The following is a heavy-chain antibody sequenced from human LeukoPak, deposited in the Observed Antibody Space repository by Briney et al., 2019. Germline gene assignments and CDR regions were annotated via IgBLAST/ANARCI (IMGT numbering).Heavy chain of an antibody. J-gene: IGHJ4*02. Sequence: GGSLRLSCAASGFTFSSYAMSWVRQAPGKGLEWVSAIGGSGGSTYYADSVKGRFTISRDNSKNTLYLQMNSLRAEDTAVYYCAKAGYSGYDGGDYFDYWGQGTLVTVSS. V-gene: IGHV3-23*01. D-gene: IGHD5-12*01. CDR2: IGGSGGST. CDR3: AKAGYSGYDGGDYFDY. CDR1: GFTFSSYA.